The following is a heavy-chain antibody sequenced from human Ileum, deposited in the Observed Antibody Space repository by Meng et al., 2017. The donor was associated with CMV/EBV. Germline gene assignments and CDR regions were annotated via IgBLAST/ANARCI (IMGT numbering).Heavy chain of an antibody. V-gene: IGHV3-74*01. CDR3: VRDLSGPDY. J-gene: IGHJ4*02. CDR2: LDTDGTTT. CDR1: GFTFSSYA. Sequence: GESLKISCAASGFTFSSYAMSWVRQAPGTGLVWVSRLDTDGTTTNYADFVMGRFTISRDNTKNTLYLQMNSLRAEDTAVYYCVRDLSGPDYWGQGTLVTVSS.